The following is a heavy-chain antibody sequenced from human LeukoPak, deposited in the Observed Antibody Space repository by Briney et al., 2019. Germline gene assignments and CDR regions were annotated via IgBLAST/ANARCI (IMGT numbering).Heavy chain of an antibody. CDR3: ARQHYCSGGSCFRY. CDR1: GGSISSYY. Sequence: SETLSLTCTVSGGSISSYYWSWIRQPPGKGLEWIGYIYYSGSTNYNPSLKSRVTISVDTSKNQFSLKLSSVTAADTAVYYCARQHYCSGGSCFRYWGQGTLVTVSS. V-gene: IGHV4-59*08. J-gene: IGHJ4*02. CDR2: IYYSGST. D-gene: IGHD2-15*01.